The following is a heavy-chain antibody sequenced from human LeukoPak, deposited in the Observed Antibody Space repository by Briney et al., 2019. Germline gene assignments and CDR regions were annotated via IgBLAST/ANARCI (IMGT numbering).Heavy chain of an antibody. Sequence: ASVKVSCKASGGTLSSYAVSWVRQAPGQGLEWMGTIIPILGTANYAQRSQARVTMTADESTSTAYMELSSLKSEDTAVYYCARKNNWYFDLWGRGTLVTVSS. D-gene: IGHD2/OR15-2a*01. CDR3: ARKNNWYFDL. J-gene: IGHJ2*01. CDR1: GGTLSSYA. V-gene: IGHV1-69*11. CDR2: IIPILGTA.